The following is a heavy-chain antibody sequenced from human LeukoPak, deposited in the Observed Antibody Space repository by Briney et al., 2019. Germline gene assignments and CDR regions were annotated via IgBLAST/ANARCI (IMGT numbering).Heavy chain of an antibody. CDR1: GFTIMNSA. V-gene: IGHV3-23*01. J-gene: IGHJ6*03. CDR3: LTRSLGAVTGNYYMHV. Sequence: PGGSLRLSCAASGFTIMNSAMNWVRQASGKGLEWVSAINGTAINTDYADSVKGRFTISRDYSKNTLYLQMNSLRAEDTAVYYCLTRSLGAVTGNYYMHVWFKGTTVTVCS. CDR2: INGTAINT. D-gene: IGHD6-19*01.